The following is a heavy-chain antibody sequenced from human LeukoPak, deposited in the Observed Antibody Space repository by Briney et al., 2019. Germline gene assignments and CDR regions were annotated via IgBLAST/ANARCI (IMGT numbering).Heavy chain of an antibody. CDR3: ARAHDYVWGSYLRDMYFDI. J-gene: IGHJ3*02. CDR2: INPNSGGT. V-gene: IGHV1-2*06. D-gene: IGHD3-16*02. CDR1: GYTFTSYG. Sequence: GASVKVSCKASGYTFTSYGISWVRQAPGQGLEWMGRINPNSGGTNYAQKFQGRVTMTRDTSISTAYMELSRLRSDDTAVYYCARAHDYVWGSYLRDMYFDIWGQGTMVTVSS.